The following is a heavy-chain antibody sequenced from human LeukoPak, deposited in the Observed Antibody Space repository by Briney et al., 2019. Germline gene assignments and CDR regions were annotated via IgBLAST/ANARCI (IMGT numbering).Heavy chain of an antibody. CDR3: ARPGFRWPHFDY. J-gene: IGHJ4*02. CDR2: SNSDGSST. D-gene: IGHD4-23*01. Sequence: PRRSLRPSCAPAGFTLSTYWMHWVRQAPGKGLGWVARSNSDGSSTSYADSVKGRFTISRDNAKNTLYLQMNSLRAEDTAVYYCARPGFRWPHFDYWGQGTLVTVSS. V-gene: IGHV3-74*01. CDR1: GFTLSTYW.